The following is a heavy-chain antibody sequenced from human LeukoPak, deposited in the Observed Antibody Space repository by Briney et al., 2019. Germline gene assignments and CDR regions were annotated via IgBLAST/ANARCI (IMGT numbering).Heavy chain of an antibody. J-gene: IGHJ5*02. CDR1: GFNFSSYA. Sequence: GGSLRLSCAGSGFNFSSYAMSWVGQAPGKWLEWVSAISGSGGSTYYADSVKGRFTISRDNSKNTLYLQMNSLRAEDTAVYYCAKDLRGSSSAGFDPWGQGTLVTVSS. V-gene: IGHV3-23*01. D-gene: IGHD6-6*01. CDR3: AKDLRGSSSAGFDP. CDR2: ISGSGGST.